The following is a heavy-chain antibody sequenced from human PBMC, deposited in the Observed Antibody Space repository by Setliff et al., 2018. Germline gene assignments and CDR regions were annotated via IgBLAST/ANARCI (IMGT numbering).Heavy chain of an antibody. J-gene: IGHJ6*03. Sequence: SETLSLTCAVSGVSVNSLTWWSWVRQSPGKGLEWIGEIYHSGSINYNPSLKSRVTMSVDKSKNQFSLKLSSVTAADTAVYYCARASSGWYSAYYYYMDVWGKGTTVTVSS. CDR1: GVSVNSLTW. CDR3: ARASSGWYSAYYYYMDV. CDR2: IYHSGSI. D-gene: IGHD6-19*01. V-gene: IGHV4-4*02.